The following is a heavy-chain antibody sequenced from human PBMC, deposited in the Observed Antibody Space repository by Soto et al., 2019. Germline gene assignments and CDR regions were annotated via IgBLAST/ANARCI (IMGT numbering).Heavy chain of an antibody. D-gene: IGHD3-3*01. CDR3: AKDLGTYYDFWSGYYFPAY. Sequence: PGGSLILSCAASGFTFSSYAMSWVRQAPGKGLEWVSAISGSGGSTYYADSVKGRFTISRDNSKNTLYLQMNSLRAEDTAVYYCAKDLGTYYDFWSGYYFPAYWGQGTLVTVSS. J-gene: IGHJ4*02. V-gene: IGHV3-23*01. CDR1: GFTFSSYA. CDR2: ISGSGGST.